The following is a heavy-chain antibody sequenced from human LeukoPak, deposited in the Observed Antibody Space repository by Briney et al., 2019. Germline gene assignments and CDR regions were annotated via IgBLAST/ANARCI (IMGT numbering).Heavy chain of an antibody. V-gene: IGHV4-30-4*08. CDR1: GGSISSGDYY. CDR3: ARAPSIAARRAVCFDS. D-gene: IGHD6-6*01. CDR2: IYYSGST. Sequence: PSQTLSLTCTVSGGSISSGDYYWSWIRQPPGKGLEWIGYIYYSGSTYYNPSLKSRVTISVDTSKNQFSLKLSSVTAADTAVYYCARAPSIAARRAVCFDSWGQGTLVTVSS. J-gene: IGHJ5*01.